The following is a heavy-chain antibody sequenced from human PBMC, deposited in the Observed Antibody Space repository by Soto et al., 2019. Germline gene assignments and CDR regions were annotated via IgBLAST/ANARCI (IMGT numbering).Heavy chain of an antibody. CDR1: GFIFGNYS. D-gene: IGHD1-1*01. V-gene: IGHV3-21*01. Sequence: EVQLVESGGGLVRPGGSLRLSCEASGFIFGNYSMNWVRQAPGKGLEWVSSISSRSNFIYYADSLRGRVTISRDNTQNSLHLQMNSLRVEDTAIYYCARVQKLYDNSVYYYGMDVWGQGTTVTVSS. J-gene: IGHJ6*02. CDR3: ARVQKLYDNSVYYYGMDV. CDR2: ISSRSNFI.